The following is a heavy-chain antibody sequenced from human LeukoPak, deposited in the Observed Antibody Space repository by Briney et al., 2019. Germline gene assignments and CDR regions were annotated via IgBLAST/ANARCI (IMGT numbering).Heavy chain of an antibody. J-gene: IGHJ6*02. Sequence: SETLSLTCTVSGGSISSGGYYWSWIRQHPGKGLEWIGYIYYSGSTNYNPSLKSRVTISVDTSKNQFSLKLSSVTAADTAVYYCARGGLRFLEWLAPYYYYGMDVWGQGTTVTVSS. CDR1: GGSISSGGYY. D-gene: IGHD3-3*01. CDR2: IYYSGST. CDR3: ARGGLRFLEWLAPYYYYGMDV. V-gene: IGHV4-61*08.